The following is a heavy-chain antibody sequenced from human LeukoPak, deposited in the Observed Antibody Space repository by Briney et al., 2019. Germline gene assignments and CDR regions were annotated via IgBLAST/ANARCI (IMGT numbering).Heavy chain of an antibody. J-gene: IGHJ5*02. Sequence: ASVKVSCKASGYTFTSYDINWVRQAPGQGLEWMGWINPNSGGTNYAQKFQSRVTMTRDTSISTAYMELSRLRSDDTAVYYCARVWWHTNWFDPWGQGTLVTVSS. CDR3: ARVWWHTNWFDP. D-gene: IGHD4/OR15-4a*01. CDR1: GYTFTSYD. CDR2: INPNSGGT. V-gene: IGHV1-2*02.